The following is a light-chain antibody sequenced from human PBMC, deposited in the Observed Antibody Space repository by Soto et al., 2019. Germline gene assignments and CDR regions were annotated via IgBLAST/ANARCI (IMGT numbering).Light chain of an antibody. V-gene: IGKV3-20*01. CDR3: QQYGSPPT. Sequence: EIVFTPVAATPFKSPRERATLSCRGSQSVSSSYLAWYQQKPGQAPRLLIYGASSRATSIPDRFSGSGSGTDFTLTISRLEPEDFAVYYCQQYGSPPTFGQGTKVDIK. CDR1: QSVSSSY. CDR2: GAS. J-gene: IGKJ1*01.